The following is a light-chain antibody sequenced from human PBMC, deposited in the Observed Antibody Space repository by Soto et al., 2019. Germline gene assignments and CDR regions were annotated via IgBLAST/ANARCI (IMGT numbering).Light chain of an antibody. V-gene: IGKV3D-15*01. Sequence: EIVFTHSPGTLSLSPGERSTLSCRASQSVRNNNLNWYQQKAGQAPRLLIYGASIRATGIPARFSGSGSGTEFTLTITSLQSDDIALYYCQQYNTWPPITFGQGTRLEIK. CDR3: QQYNTWPPIT. CDR2: GAS. CDR1: QSVRNNN. J-gene: IGKJ5*01.